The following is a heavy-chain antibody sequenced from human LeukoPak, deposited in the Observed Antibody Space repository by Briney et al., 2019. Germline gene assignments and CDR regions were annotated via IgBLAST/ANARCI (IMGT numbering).Heavy chain of an antibody. Sequence: GSSVKVSCKASGGTFSSYAISWVRQAPGQGLEWMGGIIPIFGTANYAQKFQGRVTITTDESTSTAYMELSSLRSEDTAVYYCASGGDGSGILDAFDIWGQGTMVTVSS. CDR1: GGTFSSYA. D-gene: IGHD3-10*01. CDR3: ASGGDGSGILDAFDI. J-gene: IGHJ3*02. CDR2: IIPIFGTA. V-gene: IGHV1-69*05.